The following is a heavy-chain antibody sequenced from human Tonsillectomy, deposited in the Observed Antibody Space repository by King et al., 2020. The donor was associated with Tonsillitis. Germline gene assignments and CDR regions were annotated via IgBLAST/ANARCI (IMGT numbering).Heavy chain of an antibody. CDR1: GFTSSSYA. Sequence: QLVQSGGGLVQPGGSLRLSCSASGFTSSSYAMHWVRQAPGKGLEYVSALSGNGGXTYYADSVKGRFTISRDNSKNTLYLQMSSLRAEDTAVYYCVRSRYCSSTSCYGDHDYWGQGTLVTVSS. CDR3: VRSRYCSSTSCYGDHDY. V-gene: IGHV3-64D*06. J-gene: IGHJ4*02. CDR2: LSGNGGXT. D-gene: IGHD2-2*01.